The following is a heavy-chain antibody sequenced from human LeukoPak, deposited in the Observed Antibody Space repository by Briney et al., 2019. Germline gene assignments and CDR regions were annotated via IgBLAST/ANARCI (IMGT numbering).Heavy chain of an antibody. CDR3: ARNGHYSADY. D-gene: IGHD4-17*01. V-gene: IGHV4-4*02. J-gene: IGHJ4*02. Sequence: SETLSLTCVASGASSISSGYWWSWVRQPPGKGLEWIGEIHHSGNTNFNPSLKSRATISVDKSKNQFSLKMSSVTAADTAVYFCARNGHYSADYWGRGILVTVSP. CDR1: GASSISSGYW. CDR2: IHHSGNT.